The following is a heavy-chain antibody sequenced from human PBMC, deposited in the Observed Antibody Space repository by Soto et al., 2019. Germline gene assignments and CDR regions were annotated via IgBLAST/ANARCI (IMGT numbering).Heavy chain of an antibody. D-gene: IGHD1-26*01. CDR2: ISSGSSYI. V-gene: IGHV3-21*06. CDR1: GFAFSSFT. CDR3: ARGPTSGTYVY. J-gene: IGHJ4*02. Sequence: GGSLRLSCAASGFAFSSFTMNWVRQAPGKGLEWVSSISSGSSYIHHADSVKGRFTISRDNAKNSLYLQMNSLRAEDTAVYYCARGPTSGTYVYWGQGTLVTVSS.